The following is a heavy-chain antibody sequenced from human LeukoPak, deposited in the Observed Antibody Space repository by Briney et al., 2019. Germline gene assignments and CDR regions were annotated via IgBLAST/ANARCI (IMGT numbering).Heavy chain of an antibody. D-gene: IGHD6-13*01. Sequence: GSLRLSCAASGFTFSDYYMSWIRQPPGKGLEWIGYIYYSGSTNYNPSLKSRVTISVDTSRNQFSLKLNSVTAADTAVYYCARVEKQQLVPDYWGQGTLVTVSS. CDR1: GFTFSDYY. CDR3: ARVEKQQLVPDY. V-gene: IGHV4-59*01. J-gene: IGHJ4*02. CDR2: IYYSGST.